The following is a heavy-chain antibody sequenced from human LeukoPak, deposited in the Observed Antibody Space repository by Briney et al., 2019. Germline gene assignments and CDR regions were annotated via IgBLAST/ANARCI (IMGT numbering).Heavy chain of an antibody. Sequence: GGSLRLSCAVSGLTLSDAWMTWVHRAPGEGLEWVGRIKSKVSGGTTDCAAPVKGRFTISRDDSKNILYLQMNSLKIEDTAVYYCTWMTTETTVGYWGQGTLVTVSS. V-gene: IGHV3-15*01. J-gene: IGHJ4*02. CDR1: GLTLSDAW. D-gene: IGHD4-17*01. CDR3: TWMTTETTVGY. CDR2: IKSKVSGGTT.